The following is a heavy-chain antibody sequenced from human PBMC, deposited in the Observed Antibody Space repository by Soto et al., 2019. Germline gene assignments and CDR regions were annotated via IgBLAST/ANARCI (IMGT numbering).Heavy chain of an antibody. Sequence: QVQLVQSGAEVKKPGSSVKVSCKASGGTFSSYAISWVRQAPGQGLEWMGGIIPIFGTANYAQKFQGRVTITADESTSTAYMELSSLRSEDTAVYYCVRGEPYYDILTGYYRGDWFDPWGQGTLVTVSS. CDR1: GGTFSSYA. CDR2: IIPIFGTA. J-gene: IGHJ5*02. CDR3: VRGEPYYDILTGYYRGDWFDP. D-gene: IGHD3-9*01. V-gene: IGHV1-69*01.